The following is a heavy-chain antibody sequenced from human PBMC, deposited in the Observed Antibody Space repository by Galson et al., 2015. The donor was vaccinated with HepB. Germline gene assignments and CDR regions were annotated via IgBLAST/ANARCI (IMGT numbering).Heavy chain of an antibody. V-gene: IGHV3-53*01. CDR3: ARHDYGGTYYYGMDV. D-gene: IGHD4-23*01. Sequence: SLRLSCAASGFTVNNNFMSWVRQAPGKGLEWVSFIYSGGNTYYADSVKGRFTISRDNSKNTLYLQMNSLRADDTAVYFCARHDYGGTYYYGMDVWGQGTAVIVSS. CDR2: IYSGGNT. J-gene: IGHJ6*02. CDR1: GFTVNNNF.